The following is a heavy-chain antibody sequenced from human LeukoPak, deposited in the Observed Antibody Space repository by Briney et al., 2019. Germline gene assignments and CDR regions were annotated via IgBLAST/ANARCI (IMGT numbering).Heavy chain of an antibody. CDR3: ARLGWATAPLDY. CDR1: GFTFSDYY. D-gene: IGHD5-12*01. V-gene: IGHV3-11*06. Sequence: GGSLRLSCAASGFTFSDYYMAWIRQAPGKGLEWVSYISSSSSYTNYADSVKGRFTISRDNAKNSLYLQMNSLRAEDTAVYYCARLGWATAPLDYWGQGTLVTVSS. J-gene: IGHJ4*02. CDR2: ISSSSSYT.